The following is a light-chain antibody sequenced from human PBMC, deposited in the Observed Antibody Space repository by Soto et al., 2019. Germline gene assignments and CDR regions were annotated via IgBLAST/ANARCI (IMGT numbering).Light chain of an antibody. CDR2: RSS. V-gene: IGKV1-39*01. J-gene: IGKJ4*01. Sequence: DIQMTQSPSSLSASIGDRVTITCRASQTINIDLNWYQQRPGKVPARLISRSSTLHSGVPSRFVGSGSGTDFPLTISSLQPEDFATYYCQQSHSTPTFGGGTKVEI. CDR3: QQSHSTPT. CDR1: QTINID.